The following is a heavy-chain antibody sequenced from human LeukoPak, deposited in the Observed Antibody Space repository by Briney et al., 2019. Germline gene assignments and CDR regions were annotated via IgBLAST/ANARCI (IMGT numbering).Heavy chain of an antibody. D-gene: IGHD2-2*02. CDR3: AKDYIVVVLAAIEPTYDAFDI. Sequence: PGGSLRLSCAASGFTFSSYAMSWVRQAPGKGLEWVSAISGSGGSTYYADSVKGRFTISRDNSKNTLYLQMNSLRAEDTAVYYCAKDYIVVVLAAIEPTYDAFDIWGQGTMVTASS. V-gene: IGHV3-23*01. CDR1: GFTFSSYA. CDR2: ISGSGGST. J-gene: IGHJ3*02.